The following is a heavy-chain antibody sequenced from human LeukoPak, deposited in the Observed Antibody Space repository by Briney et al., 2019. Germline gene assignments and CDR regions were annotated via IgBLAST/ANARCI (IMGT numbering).Heavy chain of an antibody. Sequence: SETLSLTCAVYGGSFSGYYWSWIRQPPGKGLEWIGEINHSGSTNYNPSLKSRVTISVDTSKNQFSLKLSSVTAADTAVYYCARRTGYSSSWYVLGRNYYMDVWGKGTTVTISS. D-gene: IGHD6-13*01. CDR2: INHSGST. V-gene: IGHV4-34*01. CDR3: ARRTGYSSSWYVLGRNYYMDV. J-gene: IGHJ6*03. CDR1: GGSFSGYY.